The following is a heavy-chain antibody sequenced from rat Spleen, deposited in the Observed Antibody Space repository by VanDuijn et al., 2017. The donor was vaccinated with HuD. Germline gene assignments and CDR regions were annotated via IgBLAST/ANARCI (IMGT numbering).Heavy chain of an antibody. D-gene: IGHD4-3*01. CDR1: GFAFSDFF. J-gene: IGHJ3*01. V-gene: IGHV5-29*01. CDR2: ISSDGSTT. Sequence: EVRLVESDGGLVQPGGSLKLSCAASGFAFSDFFMAWVRQAPAKGLEWVATISSDGSTTYYRDSVKGRFTISRDNAKNTQYLQMDSLRSEDTATYYCARQDTSGYSNWFTYWGQGTLVTVSS. CDR3: ARQDTSGYSNWFTY.